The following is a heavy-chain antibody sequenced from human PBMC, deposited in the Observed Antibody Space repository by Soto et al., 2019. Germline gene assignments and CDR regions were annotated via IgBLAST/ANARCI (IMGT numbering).Heavy chain of an antibody. V-gene: IGHV4-31*03. D-gene: IGHD1-26*01. CDR3: ARASGSYQQFDY. Sequence: SETLSLTCTVSGGSISSGGYYWSWIRQHPGKGLEWIGYIYYSGSTYYIPSLKSRVTISVDTSKNQFSLNLSSVTAADTAVYYCARASGSYQQFDYWGQGTLVTAPQ. J-gene: IGHJ4*02. CDR2: IYYSGST. CDR1: GGSISSGGYY.